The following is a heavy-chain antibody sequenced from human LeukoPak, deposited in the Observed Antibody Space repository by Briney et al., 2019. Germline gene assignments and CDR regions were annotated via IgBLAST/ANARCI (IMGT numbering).Heavy chain of an antibody. CDR3: ARVVTAIANWFDP. D-gene: IGHD2-21*02. Sequence: PGGSLRLSCAASGFTVSSNYMSWVRQAPGKGLEWVSVIYSGGSTYYADSVKGRFTISRDNSKNTLYLQMNSLRAEDTAVYYCARVVTAIANWFDPWGRGTLVTVSS. J-gene: IGHJ5*02. V-gene: IGHV3-53*01. CDR1: GFTVSSNY. CDR2: IYSGGST.